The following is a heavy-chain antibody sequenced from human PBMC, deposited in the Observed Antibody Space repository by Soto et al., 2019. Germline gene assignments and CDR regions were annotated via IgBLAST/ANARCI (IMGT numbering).Heavy chain of an antibody. CDR2: IWYHGSNK. Sequence: QVQLVESGGGVVQPGRSLRLSCAASGFTFSSYGMHWVRQAPGKGLEWVAVIWYHGSNKYYADSVKGRFTISRDNSKNTLYLQKNSLRAEETAVYYCAKDRDPGQWLTTNYFDYWGQGTLVTVSS. J-gene: IGHJ4*02. D-gene: IGHD6-19*01. CDR1: GFTFSSYG. CDR3: AKDRDPGQWLTTNYFDY. V-gene: IGHV3-33*06.